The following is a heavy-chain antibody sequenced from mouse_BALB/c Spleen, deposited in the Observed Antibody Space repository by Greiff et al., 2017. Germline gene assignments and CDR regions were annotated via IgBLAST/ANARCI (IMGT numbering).Heavy chain of an antibody. J-gene: IGHJ2*01. CDR3: ARSGWDSVDFDY. Sequence: QVQLQQSGAELVRPGTSVKVSCKASGYAFTNYLIEWVKQRPGQGLEWIGVINPGSGGTNYNEKFKGKATLTADKSSSTAYMQLSSLTSDDSAVDFCARSGWDSVDFDYWGQGTTLTVSS. CDR1: GYAFTNYL. CDR2: INPGSGGT. V-gene: IGHV1-54*01. D-gene: IGHD4-1*01.